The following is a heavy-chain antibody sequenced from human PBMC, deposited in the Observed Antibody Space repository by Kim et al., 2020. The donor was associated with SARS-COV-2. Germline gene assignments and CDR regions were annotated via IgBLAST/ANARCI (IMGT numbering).Heavy chain of an antibody. J-gene: IGHJ4*02. Sequence: GGSLRLSCAASGFTFSSYEMNWVRQAPGKGLEWVSYISSSGSTIYYADSVKGRFTISRDNAKNSLYLQMNSLRVEDTAVYYCARTIFGVVIRAPFDYWGQGTLVTVSS. CDR1: GFTFSSYE. D-gene: IGHD3-3*01. V-gene: IGHV3-48*03. CDR2: ISSSGSTI. CDR3: ARTIFGVVIRAPFDY.